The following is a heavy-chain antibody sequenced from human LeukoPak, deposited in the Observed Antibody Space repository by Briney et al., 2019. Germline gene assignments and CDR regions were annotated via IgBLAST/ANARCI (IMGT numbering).Heavy chain of an antibody. CDR2: INWNGGST. CDR3: AIGVSYARNHYYMDV. Sequence: GGSLRLSCAASGFTFDDYGMSWVRQAPGKGLEWVSGINWNGGSTGYADSVKGRFTISRDKTKNSLYLQMNSMRPEDTALYYYAIGVSYARNHYYMDVWGKGTAVTVSS. V-gene: IGHV3-20*04. D-gene: IGHD1-26*01. J-gene: IGHJ6*03. CDR1: GFTFDDYG.